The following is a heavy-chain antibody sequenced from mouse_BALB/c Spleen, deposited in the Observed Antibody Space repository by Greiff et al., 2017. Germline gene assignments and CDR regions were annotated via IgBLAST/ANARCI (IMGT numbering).Heavy chain of an antibody. CDR1: GFTFSSFG. V-gene: IGHV5-17*02. CDR2: ISSGSSTI. Sequence: EVQLQESGGGLVQPGGSRKLSCAASGFTFSSFGMHWVRQAPEKGLEWVAYISSGSSTIYYADTVKGRFTISRDNPKNTLFLQMTSLRSEDTAMYYCARSGGPGYGYFDYWGQGTTLTVSS. CDR3: ARSGGPGYGYFDY. D-gene: IGHD1-2*01. J-gene: IGHJ2*01.